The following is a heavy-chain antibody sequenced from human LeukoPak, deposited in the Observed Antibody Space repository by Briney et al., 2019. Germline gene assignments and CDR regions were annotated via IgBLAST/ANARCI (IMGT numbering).Heavy chain of an antibody. V-gene: IGHV3-30*02. J-gene: IGHJ1*01. CDR2: IRYDGSNK. D-gene: IGHD2-2*01. CDR1: GFTFSSYG. CDR3: VKDSIGYCSSTSCYEGGYFQH. Sequence: GGSLRLSCVASGFTFSSYGMHWVRQAPGKGLEWVAFIRYDGSNKYYADSVKGRFTISRDNSKNTLYLQMNSLRAEDTAVYYCVKDSIGYCSSTSCYEGGYFQHWGQGTLVTVSS.